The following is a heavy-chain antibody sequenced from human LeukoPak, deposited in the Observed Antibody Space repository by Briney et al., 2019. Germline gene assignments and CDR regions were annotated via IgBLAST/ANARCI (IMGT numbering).Heavy chain of an antibody. CDR3: VRKASYCDSSEDGYFDL. CDR2: ISSSGGTT. Sequence: PGGSLRLSCAASGFTFSSYAMTWVRQAPGKGLEWVSGISSSGGTTYHADSVKGRFTIPRDNSKNTLYLQMNSLRAEDTAVYYCVRKASYCDSSEDGYFDLWGRGTLVTVSS. V-gene: IGHV3-23*01. D-gene: IGHD3-22*01. CDR1: GFTFSSYA. J-gene: IGHJ2*01.